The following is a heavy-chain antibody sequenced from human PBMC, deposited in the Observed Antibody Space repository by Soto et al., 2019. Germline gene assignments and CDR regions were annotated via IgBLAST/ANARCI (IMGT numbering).Heavy chain of an antibody. CDR2: IFSNDEK. CDR1: GFSLSNARMG. Sequence: SGPTLVNPTETLTLTCTVSGFSLSNARMGVSWIRQPPGKALEWLAHIFSNDEKSYSTSLKSRLTISKDTSKSQVVLTMTNMDPVDTATYYCARIMKLYYYDSSGYYPTVDYWGQGTLVTVSS. CDR3: ARIMKLYYYDSSGYYPTVDY. J-gene: IGHJ4*02. D-gene: IGHD3-22*01. V-gene: IGHV2-26*01.